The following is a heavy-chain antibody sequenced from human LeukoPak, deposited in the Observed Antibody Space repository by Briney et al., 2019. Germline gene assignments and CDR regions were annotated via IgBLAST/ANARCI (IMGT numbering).Heavy chain of an antibody. J-gene: IGHJ4*02. D-gene: IGHD2-15*01. CDR3: ARGDSSGDY. V-gene: IGHV3-21*01. Sequence: GGSLRLSCAASGFTVTSHYMAWVRQAPGKGLEWVSSISSSSSYIYYADSVKGRFTISRDNAKNSLYLQMNSLRAEDTAVYYCARGDSSGDYWGQGTLVTVSS. CDR1: GFTVTSHY. CDR2: ISSSSSYI.